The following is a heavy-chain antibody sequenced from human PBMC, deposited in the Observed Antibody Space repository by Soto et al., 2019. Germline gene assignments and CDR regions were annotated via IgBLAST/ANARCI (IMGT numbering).Heavy chain of an antibody. CDR2: VSYDGTRK. J-gene: IGHJ5*01. V-gene: IGHV3-30*03. CDR3: ARWVGGSMYDNSGKYDS. Sequence: QVQLVESGGGVVQPGGSLRLTCAASGFTFSGSGMHWVRQAPGKGLAWVALVSYDGTRKYYTDSVRGRFTISRDNSENTLSLQMNSLRTEDTAVYYCARWVGGSMYDNSGKYDSWGQGTLVIVSA. D-gene: IGHD3-22*01. CDR1: GFTFSGSG.